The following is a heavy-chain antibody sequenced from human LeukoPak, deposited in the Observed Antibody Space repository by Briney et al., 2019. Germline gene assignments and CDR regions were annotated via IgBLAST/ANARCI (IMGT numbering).Heavy chain of an antibody. CDR1: GGSISTYY. CDR2: IYYSGST. CDR3: ARGSRRDGNNFDH. D-gene: IGHD5-24*01. J-gene: IGHJ4*02. Sequence: SETLSLTCSVSGGSISTYYWSWIRQPPGKGLEWIGNIYYSGSTNYNPSLKSRVTISVDTSKNQFSLKLSSVTAADTAVYYCARGSRRDGNNFDHWGQGTLVTVSS. V-gene: IGHV4-59*01.